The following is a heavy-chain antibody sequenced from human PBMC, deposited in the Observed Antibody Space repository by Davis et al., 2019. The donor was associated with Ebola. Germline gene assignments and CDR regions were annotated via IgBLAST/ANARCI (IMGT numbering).Heavy chain of an antibody. J-gene: IGHJ4*02. CDR3: ASPPDGYCSGGSCYGVDY. Sequence: GESLKISCAASGFTFSSYWMHWVRRAPGKGLVWVSRINSDGSSTSYADSVKGRFTISRDNSKNTLYLQMNSLRAEDTAVYYCASPPDGYCSGGSCYGVDYWGQGTLVTVSS. V-gene: IGHV3-74*01. CDR1: GFTFSSYW. D-gene: IGHD2-15*01. CDR2: INSDGSST.